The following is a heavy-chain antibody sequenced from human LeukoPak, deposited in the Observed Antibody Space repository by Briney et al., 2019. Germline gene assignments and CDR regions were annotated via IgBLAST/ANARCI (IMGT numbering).Heavy chain of an antibody. Sequence: SETLSLTCAVYGGSFSGYYWSWIRQPPGKGLEWIGEINHSGSTNYNPSLKSRVTISVDTSKNQFSLKLSSVTAADTAVYYCVRSGSYYGYWGQETLVTVSS. CDR1: GGSFSGYY. V-gene: IGHV4-34*01. J-gene: IGHJ4*02. CDR3: VRSGSYYGY. CDR2: INHSGST. D-gene: IGHD1-26*01.